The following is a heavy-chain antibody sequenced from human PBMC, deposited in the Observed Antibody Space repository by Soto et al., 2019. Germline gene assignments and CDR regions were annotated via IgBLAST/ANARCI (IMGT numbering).Heavy chain of an antibody. CDR1: GGTFSSYA. V-gene: IGHV1-69*13. D-gene: IGHD2-8*01. CDR3: ARDNGYYYYGMDV. CDR2: IIPIFGTA. J-gene: IGHJ6*02. Sequence: EASVKVSCKASGGTFSSYAISWVRQAPGQGLEWMGGIIPIFGTANYAQKFQGRVTITADESTSTAYMELSSLRSEDTAVYYCARDNGYYYYGMDVWGQGTTVTVSS.